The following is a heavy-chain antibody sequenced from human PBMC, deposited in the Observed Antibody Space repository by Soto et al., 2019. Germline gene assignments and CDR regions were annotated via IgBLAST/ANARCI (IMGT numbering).Heavy chain of an antibody. Sequence: GGSLRLSCAASGFTFSNHAMHWVRQAPGKGLEWVAVISYDGSNKYYADSVKGRFTISRDNPKNTLYLQMNSLRAEETALYYCAKDRYGGYYYYGMDVWGQGTTVTVSS. CDR3: AKDRYGGYYYYGMDV. CDR1: GFTFSNHA. D-gene: IGHD3-10*01. V-gene: IGHV3-30*18. CDR2: ISYDGSNK. J-gene: IGHJ6*02.